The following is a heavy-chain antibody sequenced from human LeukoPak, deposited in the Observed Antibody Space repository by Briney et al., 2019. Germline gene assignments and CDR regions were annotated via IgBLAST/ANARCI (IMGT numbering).Heavy chain of an antibody. Sequence: SQTLSLTCTVSGGSISSGGYYWSWIRQHPGTGLEWIGYIYYSGSTYYNPSLKSRVTISVDTSKNQFSLKLSSVTAADTAVYYCARVGLAAAVFDPWGQGTLVTVSS. CDR1: GGSISSGGYY. J-gene: IGHJ5*02. CDR3: ARVGLAAAVFDP. CDR2: IYYSGST. D-gene: IGHD6-13*01. V-gene: IGHV4-31*03.